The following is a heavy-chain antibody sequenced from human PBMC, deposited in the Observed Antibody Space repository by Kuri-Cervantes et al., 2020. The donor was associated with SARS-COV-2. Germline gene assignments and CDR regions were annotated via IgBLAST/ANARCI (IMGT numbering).Heavy chain of an antibody. Sequence: GGSLRLSCEVSGFLFSASAIHWVRQGSGKGLEWVGRVRGKANNYATAYAASVKGRFTISRDDSKNMAYLQMNSLKTEDTAVYYCAKVGGSYYGDYYYYYMDVWGKGTTVTVSS. J-gene: IGHJ6*03. CDR1: GFLFSASA. CDR3: AKVGGSYYGDYYYYYMDV. V-gene: IGHV3-73*01. D-gene: IGHD1-26*01. CDR2: VRGKANNYAT.